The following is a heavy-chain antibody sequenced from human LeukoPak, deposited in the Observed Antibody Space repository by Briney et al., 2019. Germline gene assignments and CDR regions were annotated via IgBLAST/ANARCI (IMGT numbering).Heavy chain of an antibody. V-gene: IGHV1-69*05. J-gene: IGHJ6*03. CDR3: ARGYSSSWYWYYYMDV. D-gene: IGHD6-13*01. CDR1: GGTFSSYA. Sequence: SVKVSCKASGGTFSSYAISWVRQAPGQGLEWMGGIIPIFGTANYAQKFQGRVTITRNTSISTAYMERSSLRSEDTAVYYCARGYSSSWYWYYYMDVWGKGTTVTVSS. CDR2: IIPIFGTA.